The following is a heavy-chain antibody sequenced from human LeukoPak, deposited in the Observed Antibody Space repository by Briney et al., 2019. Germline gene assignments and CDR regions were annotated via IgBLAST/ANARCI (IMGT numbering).Heavy chain of an antibody. CDR3: AKVYSSSIRRPYFDY. CDR2: ISGSGGST. CDR1: GFTFSSYA. D-gene: IGHD6-6*01. J-gene: IGHJ4*02. V-gene: IGHV3-23*01. Sequence: GGSLRLSCAATGFTFSSYAMSWVRQAPGKGLEWVSAISGSGGSTYYADSVKGRFTISRDNSKNTLYLQMNSLRAEDTAVYYCAKVYSSSIRRPYFDYWGQGTLVTVSS.